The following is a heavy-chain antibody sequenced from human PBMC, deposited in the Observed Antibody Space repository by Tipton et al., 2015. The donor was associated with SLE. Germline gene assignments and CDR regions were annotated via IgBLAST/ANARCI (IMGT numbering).Heavy chain of an antibody. CDR2: INHSGST. CDR1: GGSISSYY. D-gene: IGHD6-19*01. V-gene: IGHV4-34*01. J-gene: IGHJ3*02. Sequence: TLSLTCTVSGGSISSYYWSWIRQPPGKGLEWIGEINHSGSTNYNPSLKSRVTISVDTSKNQFSLKLSSVTAADTAVYYCARLYSSGWSDAFDIWGQGTMVTVSS. CDR3: ARLYSSGWSDAFDI.